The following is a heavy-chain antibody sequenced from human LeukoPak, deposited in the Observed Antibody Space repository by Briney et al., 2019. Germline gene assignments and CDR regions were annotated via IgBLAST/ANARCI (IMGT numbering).Heavy chain of an antibody. Sequence: SEPLSLTCTVSRDSITYNHWGWIPQTPGRGLEWIARIYHTGAKEINPSLNGQVAVSMGTADNQTSLKMRTATATDTALYYCARVYCSGGVCWSTAGFDLWGQGTPVTVSS. J-gene: IGHJ5*02. CDR1: RDSITYNH. CDR2: IYHTGAK. V-gene: IGHV4-59*13. D-gene: IGHD2-8*02. CDR3: ARVYCSGGVCWSTAGFDL.